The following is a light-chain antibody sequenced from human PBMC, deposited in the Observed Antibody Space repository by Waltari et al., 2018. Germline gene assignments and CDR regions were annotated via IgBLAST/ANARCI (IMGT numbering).Light chain of an antibody. CDR2: GTS. J-gene: IGKJ1*01. Sequence: EIVLTQSPGTLSLTPGERVTLSCRASETIHNAYLAWYQQTPGQAPRLPIFGTSTRATGIPARFSGSGSATDFTLTISRLEPEDFAVYYCQQYGSSAWTFGQGTKVEIK. CDR3: QQYGSSAWT. CDR1: ETIHNAY. V-gene: IGKV3-20*01.